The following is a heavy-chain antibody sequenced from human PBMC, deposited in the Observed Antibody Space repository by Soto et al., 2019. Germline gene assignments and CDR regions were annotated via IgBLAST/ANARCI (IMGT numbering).Heavy chain of an antibody. J-gene: IGHJ6*02. V-gene: IGHV1-46*01. CDR3: ARALWAEGITSFGVVLGYYGMDV. D-gene: IGHD3-3*01. Sequence: ASVTVSCKSSGYTFTSYYMHWVRQAPGQGLEWMGIINPSGGSTSYAQKFQGRVTMTRDTSTSTVYMELSSLRSEDTAVYYCARALWAEGITSFGVVLGYYGMDVWGQGPTVTVSS. CDR1: GYTFTSYY. CDR2: INPSGGST.